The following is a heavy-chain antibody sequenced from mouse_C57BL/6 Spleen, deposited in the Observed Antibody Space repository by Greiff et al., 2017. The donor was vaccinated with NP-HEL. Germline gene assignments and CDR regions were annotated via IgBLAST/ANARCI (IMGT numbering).Heavy chain of an antibody. CDR2: ISDGGSYT. D-gene: IGHD2-3*01. V-gene: IGHV5-4*01. CDR3: ARDLAPDDGYYRAWFAY. J-gene: IGHJ3*01. CDR1: GFTFSSYA. Sequence: EVQVVESGGGLVKPGGSLKLSCAASGFTFSSYAMSWVRQTPEKRLEWVATISDGGSYTYYPDNVKGRFTISRDNAKNNLYLQMSHLKSEDTAMYYCARDLAPDDGYYRAWFAYWGQGTLVTVSA.